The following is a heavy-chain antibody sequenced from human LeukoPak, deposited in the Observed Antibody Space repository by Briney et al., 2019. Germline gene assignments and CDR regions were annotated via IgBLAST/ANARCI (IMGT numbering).Heavy chain of an antibody. D-gene: IGHD6-19*01. CDR2: ISGSGGSK. V-gene: IGHV3-23*01. CDR1: GFTFSSYV. J-gene: IGHJ4*02. Sequence: GGSLRLSCAASGFTFSSYVMSWVRQAPGKGLEWVSVISGSGGSKNYADSVKGRFTISRDNSKNTLYLQMNSLRAEDTAVYYCAKGIAVAGTGNPPDYWGQGTLVTVSS. CDR3: AKGIAVAGTGNPPDY.